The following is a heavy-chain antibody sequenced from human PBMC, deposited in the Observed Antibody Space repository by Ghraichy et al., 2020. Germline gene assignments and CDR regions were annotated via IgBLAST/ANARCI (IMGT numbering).Heavy chain of an antibody. CDR2: FYHSGNA. Sequence: SETLSLTCAVSGYSITSTYYWGWIRQPPGKGLEWIGTFYHSGNAYYNPSLKSRLTISIDTSKNQFSLKLSSVTAADTALYYCARSFDFRNYYWFDPWGQGILVTVSS. CDR1: GYSITSTYY. J-gene: IGHJ5*02. V-gene: IGHV4-38-2*01. CDR3: ARSFDFRNYYWFDP. D-gene: IGHD4-11*01.